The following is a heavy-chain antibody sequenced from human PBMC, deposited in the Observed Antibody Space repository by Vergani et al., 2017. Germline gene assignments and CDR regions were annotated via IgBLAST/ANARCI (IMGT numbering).Heavy chain of an antibody. CDR1: GFSISSGYY. J-gene: IGHJ2*01. CDR2: IYNSGNG. D-gene: IGHD3-16*01. CDR3: ASGKYYSDSTSHFRGRYFDV. V-gene: IGHV4-38-2*01. Sequence: QVQLQESGPGLVKPSETLSLTCAVIGFSISSGYYWGWIRQPPGKGLEWIGGIYNSGNGDSSSSLKSRVTISADTSKNQFSLRLTSVTAADTAVYYCASGKYYSDSTSHFRGRYFDVWGRGTLVTVPS.